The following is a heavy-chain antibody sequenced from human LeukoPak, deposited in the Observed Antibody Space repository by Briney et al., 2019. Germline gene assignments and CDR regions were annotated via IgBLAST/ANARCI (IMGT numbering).Heavy chain of an antibody. V-gene: IGHV4-31*03. J-gene: IGHJ6*04. D-gene: IGHD3-10*01. CDR2: IYYSGST. Sequence: SETLSLTCTVSGGSISSGGYYWSWIRQHPGKGLEWIGYIYYSGSTYYNPSLKSRVTISVDTSENQFSLKLSSVTAADTAEYYCAREVDYYGSGGYGDVWGKGTTVTVSS. CDR1: GGSISSGGYY. CDR3: AREVDYYGSGGYGDV.